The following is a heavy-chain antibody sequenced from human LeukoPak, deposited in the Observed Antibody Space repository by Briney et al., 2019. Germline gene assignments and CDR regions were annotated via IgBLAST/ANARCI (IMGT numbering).Heavy chain of an antibody. J-gene: IGHJ5*02. D-gene: IGHD6-19*01. CDR2: ISGSGGST. CDR1: GFTFSSYA. V-gene: IGHV3-23*01. Sequence: GGSLRLSCAASGFTFSSYAMSWVRQAPGKGLEWVSAISGSGGSTNYADSVKGRFTISRDNSKNTLYLQMNSLRAEDTAVYYCAKVYSSGWYGWFDPWGQGTLVTVSS. CDR3: AKVYSSGWYGWFDP.